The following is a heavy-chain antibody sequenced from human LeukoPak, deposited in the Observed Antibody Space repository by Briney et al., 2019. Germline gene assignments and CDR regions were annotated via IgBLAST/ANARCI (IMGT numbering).Heavy chain of an antibody. CDR2: ISAYSGNT. V-gene: IGHV1-18*01. CDR1: GYTFTNYH. J-gene: IGHJ4*02. Sequence: GVSVKVSCKASGYTFTNYHITWVRQAPGQGLEWMGWISAYSGNTNYAQKLQGRVTMTTDKSTNTAYMERRSLRSDDTAVYYCARVGYAGNFFDYWGQGTLVTVSS. D-gene: IGHD4-23*01. CDR3: ARVGYAGNFFDY.